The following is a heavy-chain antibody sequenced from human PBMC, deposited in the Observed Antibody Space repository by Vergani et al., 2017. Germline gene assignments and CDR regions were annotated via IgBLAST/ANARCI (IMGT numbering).Heavy chain of an antibody. CDR3: AKGSVYYHDSAGHGYDPYTGIDL. D-gene: IGHD5-12*01. J-gene: IGHJ3*01. Sequence: EVQLLESGGGLAQPGGSLRLSCEASGITFWKFGMHWVRQGPGKGLEWVSGISWNSGAVNYADSVRGRFTISRDKAKNSLFLEMNSLRFEDTAVYFCAKGSVYYHDSAGHGYDPYTGIDLWGQGTLVTVAS. V-gene: IGHV3-9*01. CDR2: ISWNSGAV. CDR1: GITFWKFG.